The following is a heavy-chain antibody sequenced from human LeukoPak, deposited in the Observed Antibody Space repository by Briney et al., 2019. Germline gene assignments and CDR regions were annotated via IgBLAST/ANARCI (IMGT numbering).Heavy chain of an antibody. D-gene: IGHD3-22*01. CDR1: GFTFSSYG. CDR3: AKRYQEYSDSSGYYW. J-gene: IGHJ4*02. CDR2: ISGSGGGT. V-gene: IGHV3-23*01. Sequence: QSGGSLRLSCAASGFTFSSYGMHWVRQAPGKGLQWVSGISGSGGGTYYADSVKGRFTISRDNSKNTLYLQMTSLRVEDTAVYYCAKRYQEYSDSSGYYWWGQGTLVTVSS.